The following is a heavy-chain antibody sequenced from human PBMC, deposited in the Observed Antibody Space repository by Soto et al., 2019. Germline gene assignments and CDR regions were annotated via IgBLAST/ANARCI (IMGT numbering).Heavy chain of an antibody. Sequence: HSQTLSLTCAISGDSVSSNSAAWNWIRQSPSRGLEWLGRTYYRSKWYNDYAVSVKSRITINPDTSKNQFSLQLNSVTPEDTAVYYCAREYYDILTGPENFDYWGQGTLVTVSS. V-gene: IGHV6-1*01. CDR2: TYYRSKWYN. D-gene: IGHD3-9*01. CDR1: GDSVSSNSAA. CDR3: AREYYDILTGPENFDY. J-gene: IGHJ4*02.